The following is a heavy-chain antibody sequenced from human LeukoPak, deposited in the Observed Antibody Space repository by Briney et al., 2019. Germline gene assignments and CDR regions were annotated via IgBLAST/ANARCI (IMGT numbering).Heavy chain of an antibody. CDR3: ARRGSSWWGNNWFDP. J-gene: IGHJ5*02. CDR2: IKHSGST. D-gene: IGHD6-13*01. Sequence: SETLSLTCAVYGGSFSGYYWSWIRQPPGKGLEWIGEIKHSGSTNYNPSLKSRVTISVDTSKNQFSLKLSSVTAADTAVYYCARRGSSWWGNNWFDPWGQGTLVTVSS. V-gene: IGHV4-34*01. CDR1: GGSFSGYY.